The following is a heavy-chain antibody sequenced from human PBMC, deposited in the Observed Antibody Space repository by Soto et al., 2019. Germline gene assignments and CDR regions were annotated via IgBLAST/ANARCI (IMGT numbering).Heavy chain of an antibody. CDR2: ISYDGSNK. D-gene: IGHD5-12*01. CDR3: AKDREALHVATYYGMDV. J-gene: IGHJ6*02. CDR1: GFTFSSYG. V-gene: IGHV3-30*18. Sequence: PGGSLRLSCAASGFTFSSYGMHWVRQAPGKGLEWVAVISYDGSNKYYADSVKGRFTISRDNSKNTLYLQMNSLRAEDTAVYSCAKDREALHVATYYGMDVWGQGTTVTV.